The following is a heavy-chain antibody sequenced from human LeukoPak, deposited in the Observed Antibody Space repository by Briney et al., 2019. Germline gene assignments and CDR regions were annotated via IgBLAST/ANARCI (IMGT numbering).Heavy chain of an antibody. Sequence: SETLSLTCTVSGGSISSYYWSWIRQPPGKGLEWIGYIYYSGSTNYNPSLKSRVTISVDTSKNQFSLKLSPVTAADTAVYYCARDPAIQAWLSAYYFDYWGQGTLVTVSS. CDR1: GGSISSYY. CDR3: ARDPAIQAWLSAYYFDY. V-gene: IGHV4-59*01. CDR2: IYYSGST. D-gene: IGHD5-18*01. J-gene: IGHJ4*02.